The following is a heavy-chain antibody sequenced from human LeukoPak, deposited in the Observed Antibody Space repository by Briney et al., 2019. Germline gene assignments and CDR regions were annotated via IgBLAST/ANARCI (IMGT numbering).Heavy chain of an antibody. J-gene: IGHJ6*03. V-gene: IGHV4-38-2*01. D-gene: IGHD3-9*01. CDR3: ARGPRSSYYDILTGFPYYMDV. CDR2: IYHSGST. Sequence: SETLSLTCAVYGGSFSGYYWGWIRQPPGKGLEWIGSIYHSGSTYYNPSLKSRVTISVDTSKNQSSLKLSSVTAADTAVYYCARGPRSSYYDILTGFPYYMDVWGKGTTVTVSS. CDR1: GGSFSGYY.